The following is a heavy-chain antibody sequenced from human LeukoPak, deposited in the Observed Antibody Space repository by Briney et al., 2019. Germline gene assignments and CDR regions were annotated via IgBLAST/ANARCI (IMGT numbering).Heavy chain of an antibody. CDR2: FYPDVSDT. CDR1: GYSFSSYS. J-gene: IGHJ4*02. Sequence: GEALKISCKGLGYSFSSYSIGWVRQMPGKGLEWMGIFYPDVSDTRYSPSFQGQVTISADKSFSTAYLQWSSLKASDTAMCYCARQYYDFWSGYPRQTYYFDYWGQGTLVTVSS. V-gene: IGHV5-51*01. CDR3: ARQYYDFWSGYPRQTYYFDY. D-gene: IGHD3-3*01.